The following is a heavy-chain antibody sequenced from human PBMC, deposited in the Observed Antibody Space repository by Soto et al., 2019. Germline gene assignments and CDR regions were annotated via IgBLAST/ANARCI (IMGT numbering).Heavy chain of an antibody. D-gene: IGHD5-18*01. CDR2: FIAMLGTP. J-gene: IGHJ4*02. V-gene: IGHV1-69*01. CDR1: GGTFGSHG. CDR3: ARGAMANFDY. Sequence: VKVSCKASGGTFGSHGIAWVRQAPGQGLEWMGGFIAMLGTPTYAKKVQGRATTTADESLTSSYLELRSLRSEDTAVYFCARGAMANFDYWGQGTVVTVSS.